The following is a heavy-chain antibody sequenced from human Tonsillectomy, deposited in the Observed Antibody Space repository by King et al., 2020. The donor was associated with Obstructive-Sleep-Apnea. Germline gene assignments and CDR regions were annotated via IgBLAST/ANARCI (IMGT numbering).Heavy chain of an antibody. Sequence: VQLVESGGGLVQPGGSLRLSCAASGFTVSGNYMSWVRQAPGKGLEWVSVIYSAGSSYYADSLRGRFTISRDFSKNTLYLQINSLRAEDTAVYYCTKVGQHLGFDPWGQGTLVTVSS. J-gene: IGHJ5*02. CDR3: TKVGQHLGFDP. CDR1: GFTVSGNY. D-gene: IGHD2-21*01. CDR2: IYSAGSS. V-gene: IGHV3-66*01.